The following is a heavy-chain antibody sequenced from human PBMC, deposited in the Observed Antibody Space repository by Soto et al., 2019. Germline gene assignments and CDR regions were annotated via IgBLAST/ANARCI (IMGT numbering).Heavy chain of an antibody. J-gene: IGHJ2*01. Sequence: EVQLLESGGGLVQPGGSLRLSCAASGFIFSNYAMTWVRQAPGKGLEWVSSISNSGDTYYADSVKGRFTISRDNSKNTLFLQMHSLRAEDTAVFYCAKYRGATGNWYFDIWGRGTLVTVSS. CDR2: ISNSGDT. V-gene: IGHV3-23*01. CDR1: GFIFSNYA. D-gene: IGHD5-12*01. CDR3: AKYRGATGNWYFDI.